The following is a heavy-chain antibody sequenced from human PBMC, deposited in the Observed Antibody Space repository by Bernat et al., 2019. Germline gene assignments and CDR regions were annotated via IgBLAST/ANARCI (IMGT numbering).Heavy chain of an antibody. J-gene: IGHJ6*04. CDR1: GFTFTSSA. CDR2: IVVGSGNT. Sequence: QMQLVQSGPEVKKPGTSVKVSCKASGFTFTSSAVQWVRQARGQRLEWIGWIVVGSGNTNYAQKFQERVTMTRDMSTSTAYMELSSLRSEDTAVYYCAADPSPRYYYGSRADVWGKGTTVTVSS. CDR3: AADPSPRYYYGSRADV. D-gene: IGHD3-10*01. V-gene: IGHV1-58*01.